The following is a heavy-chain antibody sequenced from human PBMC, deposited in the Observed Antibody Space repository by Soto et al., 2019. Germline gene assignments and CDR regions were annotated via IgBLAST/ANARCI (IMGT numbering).Heavy chain of an antibody. V-gene: IGHV3-48*03. D-gene: IGHD2-2*01. CDR1: GFTFSSYE. Sequence: PGGSLRLSCAASGFTFSSYEMNWVRQAPGKGLKWVSYISSSGSTIYYADSVKGRFTISRDNAKNSLYLQMNSLRAEDTAVYYCARGRVLGYCSSTSCSMGYWGQGTLVTVSS. CDR2: ISSSGSTI. CDR3: ARGRVLGYCSSTSCSMGY. J-gene: IGHJ4*02.